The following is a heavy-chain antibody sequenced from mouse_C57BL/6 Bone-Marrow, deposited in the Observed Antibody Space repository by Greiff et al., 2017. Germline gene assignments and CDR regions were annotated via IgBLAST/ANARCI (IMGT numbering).Heavy chain of an antibody. Sequence: QVQLQQPAAELVIPGASVKLSCKSSGYTFTSYWMHWVKQRPGQGLEWIGELDPSDSYTNYNQKFKGKSTLTVDKSSSTAYMQLSSLTSEDSAVYYCARGDLDYWGQGTTLTVSS. V-gene: IGHV1-69*01. CDR3: ARGDLDY. CDR2: LDPSDSYT. D-gene: IGHD2-13*01. CDR1: GYTFTSYW. J-gene: IGHJ2*01.